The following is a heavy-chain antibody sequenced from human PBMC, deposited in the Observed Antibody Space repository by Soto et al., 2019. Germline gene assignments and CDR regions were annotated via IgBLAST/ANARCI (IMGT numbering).Heavy chain of an antibody. J-gene: IGHJ6*02. CDR1: GGTFSTAA. Sequence: QVQVEQSGAEVKKPGSSVKVSCKASGGTFSTAAISWVRQAPGQGLEWMGGIMPIFRTADYAQKFQGRVTITADESTSTAYLELRSLSAEDTAIYYCASDQDRPQLGGNYYYIMDVWGQGTTVTVSS. V-gene: IGHV1-69*12. D-gene: IGHD3-3*02. CDR2: IMPIFRTA. CDR3: ASDQDRPQLGGNYYYIMDV.